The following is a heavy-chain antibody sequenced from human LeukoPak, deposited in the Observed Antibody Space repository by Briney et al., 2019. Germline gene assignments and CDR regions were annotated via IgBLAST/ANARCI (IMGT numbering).Heavy chain of an antibody. J-gene: IGHJ5*02. D-gene: IGHD2-2*01. V-gene: IGHV6-1*01. CDR1: GDSVSSNNAA. CDR3: ARDIPEENWFDP. CDR2: TYYRSKWYS. Sequence: SQTLSLTCAISGDSVSSNNAAWNWIRQSPSRGLEWLGRTYYRSKWYSDYAVSVKSRIAINPDTSKNQFSLRLNSVTPEDTAVYFCARDIPEENWFDPWGQGTLVTVSS.